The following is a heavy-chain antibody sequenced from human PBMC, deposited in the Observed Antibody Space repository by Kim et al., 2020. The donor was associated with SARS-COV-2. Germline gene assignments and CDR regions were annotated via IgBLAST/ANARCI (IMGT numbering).Heavy chain of an antibody. CDR1: GGSISSSNW. D-gene: IGHD3-16*01. Sequence: SETLSLTCAVSGGSISSSNWWSWVRQPPGKGLEWIGEIYHSGSTNYNPSLKSRVTISVDKSKNQFSLKLSSVTAADTAVYYCARAWGGYYYGMDVWGQGTTVTVSS. CDR2: IYHSGST. CDR3: ARAWGGYYYGMDV. V-gene: IGHV4-4*02. J-gene: IGHJ6*02.